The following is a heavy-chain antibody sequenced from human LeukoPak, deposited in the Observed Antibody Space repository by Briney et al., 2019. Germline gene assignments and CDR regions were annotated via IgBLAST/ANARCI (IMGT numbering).Heavy chain of an antibody. Sequence: GASVKVSCKASGYTFTSYDINWVRQAPGQGLEWMGLINPSGSSTSYAQKFQGRLSLTRDMSTSTDYMELSSLRSEDTAVYYCARDRETSGSYYVYFDYWGQGTLVTVSS. CDR1: GYTFTSYD. J-gene: IGHJ4*02. CDR3: ARDRETSGSYYVYFDY. V-gene: IGHV1-46*01. CDR2: INPSGSST. D-gene: IGHD1-26*01.